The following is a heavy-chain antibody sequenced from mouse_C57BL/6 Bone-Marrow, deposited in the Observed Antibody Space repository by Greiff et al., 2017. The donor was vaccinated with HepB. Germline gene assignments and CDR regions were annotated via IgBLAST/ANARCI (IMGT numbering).Heavy chain of an antibody. V-gene: IGHV5-6*01. CDR2: ISSGGSYT. CDR3: ARQDYYGTDYYAMDY. D-gene: IGHD1-1*01. CDR1: GFTFSSYG. Sequence: VQLKESGGDLVKPGGSLKLSCAASGFTFSSYGMSWVRQTPDKRLEWVATISSGGSYTYYPDSVKGRFTISRDNAKNTLYLQMSSLKSEDTAMYYCARQDYYGTDYYAMDYWGQGTSVTVSS. J-gene: IGHJ4*01.